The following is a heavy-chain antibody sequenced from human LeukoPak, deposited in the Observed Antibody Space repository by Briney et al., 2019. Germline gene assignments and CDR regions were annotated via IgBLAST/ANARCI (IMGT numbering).Heavy chain of an antibody. CDR2: IYYSGST. J-gene: IGHJ4*02. CDR1: GGSIGSGGYY. V-gene: IGHV4-31*03. D-gene: IGHD2-8*01. CDR3: ARDFANGYYFDY. Sequence: SETLSLTCTVSGGSIGSGGYYWSWIRQHPGTGLEWIGFIYYSGSTYYNPSLKSRITISVDTSKNQFSLKLSSVTAADTAVYYCARDFANGYYFDYWGQGTLVTVSS.